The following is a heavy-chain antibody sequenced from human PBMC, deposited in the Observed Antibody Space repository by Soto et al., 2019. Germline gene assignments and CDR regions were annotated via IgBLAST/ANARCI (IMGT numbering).Heavy chain of an antibody. Sequence: SETLSLTCTVSGASISSGAYYWTWIRQHPGKGLEWIGYIFYSGNTYYNPSLKSRVTISVDTSKNQFSLKLSSVTAADTAVYYCARAGQQLSVYYYGMDVWGQGTTVTVSS. J-gene: IGHJ6*02. CDR2: IFYSGNT. V-gene: IGHV4-31*03. CDR1: GASISSGAYY. D-gene: IGHD6-13*01. CDR3: ARAGQQLSVYYYGMDV.